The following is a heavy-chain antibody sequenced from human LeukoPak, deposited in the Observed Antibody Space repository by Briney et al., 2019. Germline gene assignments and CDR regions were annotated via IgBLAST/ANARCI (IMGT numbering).Heavy chain of an antibody. CDR1: GFTFSSYE. D-gene: IGHD2-8*01. J-gene: IGHJ4*02. CDR2: ISSSGSTI. V-gene: IGHV3-48*03. CDR3: ARVNGMVYARPHYFDY. Sequence: GGSLRLSCAASGFTFSSYEMNWVRQAPGKGLEWVSYISSSGSTIYYADSVKGRFTISRDNAKNSLYLQMNSLRAEDTAVYYCARVNGMVYARPHYFDYWGQGTLVTVSS.